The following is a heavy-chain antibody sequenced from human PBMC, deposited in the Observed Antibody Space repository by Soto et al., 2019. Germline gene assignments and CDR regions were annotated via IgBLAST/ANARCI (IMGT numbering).Heavy chain of an antibody. CDR1: GDFISSHY. CDR3: ARPHGIAPAVWYFDL. D-gene: IGHD1-20*01. Sequence: QVQLQESGPGLVKPSETLSLTCTVSGDFISSHYWSWIRQPPGKGLEWIGYLYYDRKTDSSPSLKSRVTIALDTSKNQISPSLTSVTAADTAGYDCARPHGIAPAVWYFDLWGRGTLVTVSS. J-gene: IGHJ2*01. CDR2: LYYDRKT. V-gene: IGHV4-59*08.